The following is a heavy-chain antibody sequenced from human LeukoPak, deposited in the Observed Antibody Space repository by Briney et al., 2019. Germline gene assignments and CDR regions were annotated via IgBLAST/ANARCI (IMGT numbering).Heavy chain of an antibody. CDR1: GYTFTANY. D-gene: IGHD3-22*01. V-gene: IGHV1-2*05. Sequence: ASVKVSCKASGYTFTANYIHWVRQAPGQGLEWVGRIHPKSGGANYAQKFRDRDSLTRDTSINTAYMELSGLGSDDADVYYCARAFYDSSGYFGWGTDYYYYYMDVWGEGTTVTISS. CDR2: IHPKSGGA. CDR3: ARAFYDSSGYFGWGTDYYYYYMDV. J-gene: IGHJ6*03.